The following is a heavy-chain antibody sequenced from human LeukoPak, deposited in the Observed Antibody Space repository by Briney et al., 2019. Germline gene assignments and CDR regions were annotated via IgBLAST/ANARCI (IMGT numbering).Heavy chain of an antibody. V-gene: IGHV4-30-4*08. Sequence: SETLSLTCTVSGGSISSGDYYWSWIRQPPGKGLEWIGYIYYSGSTYYNPSLKSRVTISVDTSKNQFSLKLTSVTAADTAVYYCARVPGNYDFMTGLNWFDPWGQGTLVTVSS. D-gene: IGHD3-9*01. CDR2: IYYSGST. CDR1: GGSISSGDYY. J-gene: IGHJ5*02. CDR3: ARVPGNYDFMTGLNWFDP.